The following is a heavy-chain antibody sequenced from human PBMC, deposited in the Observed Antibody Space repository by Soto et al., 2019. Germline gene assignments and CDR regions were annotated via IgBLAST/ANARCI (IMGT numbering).Heavy chain of an antibody. Sequence: GGSLRLSCAASGFTFSNAWMNWVRQAPGKGLEWVGRIKSKTDGGTTDYAAPVKGRFTISRDDSKNTLYLQMNSLKTEDTAVYYCTTTAEDVDTAMVPTPWADYWGQGTLVTVSS. D-gene: IGHD5-18*01. CDR3: TTTAEDVDTAMVPTPWADY. CDR1: GFTFSNAW. V-gene: IGHV3-15*07. CDR2: IKSKTDGGTT. J-gene: IGHJ4*02.